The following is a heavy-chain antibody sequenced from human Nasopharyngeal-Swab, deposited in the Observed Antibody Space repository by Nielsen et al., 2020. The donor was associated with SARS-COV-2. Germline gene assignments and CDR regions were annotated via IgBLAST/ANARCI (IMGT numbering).Heavy chain of an antibody. CDR3: VREWGSGMSHFDL. CDR2: IGIAGDT. V-gene: IGHV3-13*01. J-gene: IGHJ2*01. Sequence: GESLKISCAASGFTFSSYEIHWVRQVTGKSLEWVSAIGIAGDTFYGDSVKGRFTLTRENGKDSLCLQMNSLRAEDTAVYYCVREWGSGMSHFDLWGRGTLVTVSS. CDR1: GFTFSSYE. D-gene: IGHD7-27*01.